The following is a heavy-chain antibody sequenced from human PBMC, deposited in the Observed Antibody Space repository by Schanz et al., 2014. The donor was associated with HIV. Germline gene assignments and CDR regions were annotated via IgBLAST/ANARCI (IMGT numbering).Heavy chain of an antibody. Sequence: EVQLLESGGGLVQPGGSLRLSCAASGFLFSSYGMSWVPQAPGKGLEGVSVLYSGGSKYYADAVKGRFTISRDSSKNTVYLEMNSLRAEDTAVYYCARGNDFFGGVPDYWGQGTLVSVSS. D-gene: IGHD3-16*01. J-gene: IGHJ4*02. CDR2: LYSGGSK. CDR1: GFLFSSYG. CDR3: ARGNDFFGGVPDY. V-gene: IGHV3-23*03.